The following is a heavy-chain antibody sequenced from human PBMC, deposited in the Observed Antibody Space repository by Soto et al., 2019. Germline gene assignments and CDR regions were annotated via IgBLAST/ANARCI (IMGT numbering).Heavy chain of an antibody. Sequence: PSETLSLTCTFSGGSIINDYWSWIRQPPGKGLEWIGYVSYTGRINNNPSLKSRVTISVDKSKNQFSLNLRSVTAADTAVYFCARVVPDGYSDYWGQGTLVTVSS. V-gene: IGHV4-59*01. CDR1: GGSIINDY. D-gene: IGHD5-12*01. J-gene: IGHJ4*02. CDR3: ARVVPDGYSDY. CDR2: VSYTGRI.